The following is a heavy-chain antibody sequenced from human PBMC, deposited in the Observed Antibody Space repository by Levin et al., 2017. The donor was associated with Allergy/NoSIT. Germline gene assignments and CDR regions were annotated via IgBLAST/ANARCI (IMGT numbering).Heavy chain of an antibody. CDR2: IIPIFGTA. D-gene: IGHD2-15*01. CDR3: ARGGEYCSGGSCYAFDY. V-gene: IGHV1-69*06. J-gene: IGHJ4*02. Sequence: KISCKASGGTFSSYAISWVRQAPGQGLEWMGGIIPIFGTANYAQKFQGRVTITADKSTSTAYMELSSLRSEDTAVYYCARGGEYCSGGSCYAFDYWGQGTLVTVSS. CDR1: GGTFSSYA.